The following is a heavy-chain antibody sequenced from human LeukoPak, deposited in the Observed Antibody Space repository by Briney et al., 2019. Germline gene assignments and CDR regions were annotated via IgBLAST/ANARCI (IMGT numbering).Heavy chain of an antibody. CDR3: ARDQDRAVGALEY. D-gene: IGHD1-26*01. Sequence: GGSLRLSCVASGSIFNSFTMNWVRQAPGEGLQWVASISSSGTYIYYADSVEGRVTISRDNAKSSLYLQMNSLRVEDTAVYYCARDQDRAVGALEYGGQGTLVTVSS. CDR1: GSIFNSFT. J-gene: IGHJ4*02. CDR2: ISSSGTYI. V-gene: IGHV3-21*01.